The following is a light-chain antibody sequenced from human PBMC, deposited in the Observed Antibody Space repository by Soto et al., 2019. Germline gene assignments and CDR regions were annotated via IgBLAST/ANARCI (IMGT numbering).Light chain of an antibody. V-gene: IGLV2-23*02. CDR1: SSDVGSYNL. CDR2: EVS. CDR3: CSYAGRTTPYV. Sequence: QSVLPQPASVSRSPGESITISCTGTSSDVGSYNLVSWYQHHPGKAPKLMIYEVSERPSGVSNRFSGSKSGNTASLTISGLQAEDEADYYCCSYAGRTTPYVFGTGTKVTVL. J-gene: IGLJ1*01.